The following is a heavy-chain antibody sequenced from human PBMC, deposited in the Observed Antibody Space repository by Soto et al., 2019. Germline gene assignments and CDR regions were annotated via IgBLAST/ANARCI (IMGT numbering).Heavy chain of an antibody. D-gene: IGHD1-26*01. Sequence: QVQLVESGGGVVQPGRSLRLSCAASGFTFSSYAMHWVRQAPGKGLEWVAVISYDGSNKYYADSVKGRFTISRDNSKNTLYLQINSLRAEDTAVYYCASEGYSGSDFDYWGQGTLFTVSS. CDR2: ISYDGSNK. CDR1: GFTFSSYA. CDR3: ASEGYSGSDFDY. J-gene: IGHJ4*02. V-gene: IGHV3-30-3*01.